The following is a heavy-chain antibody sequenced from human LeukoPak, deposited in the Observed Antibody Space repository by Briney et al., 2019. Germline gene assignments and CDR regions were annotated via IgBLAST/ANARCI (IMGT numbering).Heavy chain of an antibody. D-gene: IGHD3-22*01. J-gene: IGHJ4*02. CDR3: ARVVTYYSGSSGYSLDL. CDR2: ISGSGDST. Sequence: GGSLRLSCAASGFTFSSYGMSWVRQAPGKGLEWVSLISGSGDSTYYADSVKGRFTISRDNSKNSLYLRMTSLRAEDTAIYYCARVVTYYSGSSGYSLDLWGQGALVIVSS. V-gene: IGHV3-23*01. CDR1: GFTFSSYG.